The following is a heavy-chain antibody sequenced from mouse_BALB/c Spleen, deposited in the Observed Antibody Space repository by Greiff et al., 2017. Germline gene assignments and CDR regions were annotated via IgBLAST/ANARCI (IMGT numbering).Heavy chain of an antibody. CDR1: GFTFSDYY. CDR3: ARDSVYYRYYYAMDD. CDR2: ISDGGSYT. J-gene: IGHJ4*01. D-gene: IGHD2-14*01. Sequence: EVMLVESGGGLVKPGGSLKLSCAASGFTFSDYYMYWVRQTPEKRLEWVATISDGGSYTYYPDSVKGRFTISRDNAKNNLYLQMSSLKSEDTAMYDCARDSVYYRYYYAMDDWGQGTSVTVSS. V-gene: IGHV5-4*02.